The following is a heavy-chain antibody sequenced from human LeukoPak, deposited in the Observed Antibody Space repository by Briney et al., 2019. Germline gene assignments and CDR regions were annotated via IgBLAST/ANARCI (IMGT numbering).Heavy chain of an antibody. J-gene: IGHJ5*02. Sequence: GASVKVSCKASGYTFTGYYMHWVRQAPGQGLEWMGWINPNSGDTNYAQKFQDRVTLTRDTSISTAYMEVTNLRSDDTAVYYCARPNGDYYNWFDPWGQGTLVAVSS. CDR3: ARPNGDYYNWFDP. D-gene: IGHD4-17*01. CDR1: GYTFTGYY. CDR2: INPNSGDT. V-gene: IGHV1-2*02.